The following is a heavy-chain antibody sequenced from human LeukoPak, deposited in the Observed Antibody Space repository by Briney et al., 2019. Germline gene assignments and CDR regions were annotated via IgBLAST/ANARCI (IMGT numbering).Heavy chain of an antibody. V-gene: IGHV4-39*01. D-gene: IGHD5-18*01. J-gene: IGHJ4*02. CDR2: IYYSGST. CDR1: GGSISSSSYY. Sequence: PSETLSLTCTVSGGSISSSSYYWGWIRQPPGKGLEWIGSIYYSGSTYYNPSLKSRVTISVDTSKDQFSLKLSSVTAADTAVYYCARHIQLWFQAFDYWGQGTLVTVSS. CDR3: ARHIQLWFQAFDY.